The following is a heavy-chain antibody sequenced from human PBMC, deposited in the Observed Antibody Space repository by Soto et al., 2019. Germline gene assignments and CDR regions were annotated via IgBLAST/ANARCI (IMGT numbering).Heavy chain of an antibody. CDR1: GFTFSSYA. Sequence: EVQLLESGGGLVQPGGSLRLSCAASGFTFSSYATSWVRQAPGKGLEWVSAISGSGGSTYYADSVKGRFTISRDNSKNTLYLQMNSLRAEDTAVYYCAKSPTRGYSYGPFYYYGMDVWGQGTTVTVSS. D-gene: IGHD5-18*01. J-gene: IGHJ6*02. V-gene: IGHV3-23*01. CDR3: AKSPTRGYSYGPFYYYGMDV. CDR2: ISGSGGST.